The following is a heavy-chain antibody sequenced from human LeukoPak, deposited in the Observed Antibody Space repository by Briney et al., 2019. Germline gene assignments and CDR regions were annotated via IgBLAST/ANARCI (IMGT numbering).Heavy chain of an antibody. Sequence: GGSLRLSCAASGFTFSSYSMNRVRQAPGKGLEWVSSISSSSSYIYYADSVKGRFTISRDNAKNSLYLQMNSLRAEDAAVYYCARDTTTLAARLIDYWGQGTLVTVSS. CDR1: GFTFSSYS. CDR3: ARDTTTLAARLIDY. V-gene: IGHV3-21*01. J-gene: IGHJ4*02. CDR2: ISSSSSYI. D-gene: IGHD2/OR15-2a*01.